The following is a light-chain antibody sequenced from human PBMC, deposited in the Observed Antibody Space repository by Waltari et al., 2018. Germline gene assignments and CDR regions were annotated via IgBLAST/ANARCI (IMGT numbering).Light chain of an antibody. CDR2: RDS. CDR1: ALPQTY. CDR3: QSADSSGTYTV. V-gene: IGLV3-25*03. J-gene: IGLJ3*02. Sequence: SYGLTQRPPVSMPPGQTSTITCSADALPQTYAPWYQQKPGQAPVLVIYRDSERPSGLPERFSGSSSGTTVTLTISGVQAEDEADYYCQSADSSGTYTVFGGGTKLTVL.